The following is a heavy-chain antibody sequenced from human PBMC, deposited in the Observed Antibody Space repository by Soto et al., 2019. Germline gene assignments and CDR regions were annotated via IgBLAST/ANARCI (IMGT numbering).Heavy chain of an antibody. D-gene: IGHD3-10*01. J-gene: IGHJ4*02. Sequence: GGSLRLSCAASGFTFSSYSMNWVRQAPGKGLEWVSSISSSSSYIYYADSVKGRFTISRDNAKNSLYLQMNSLRAEDTAVYYCARDRTVRGAGFDYWGQGTLVTVSS. CDR3: ARDRTVRGAGFDY. V-gene: IGHV3-21*01. CDR1: GFTFSSYS. CDR2: ISSSSSYI.